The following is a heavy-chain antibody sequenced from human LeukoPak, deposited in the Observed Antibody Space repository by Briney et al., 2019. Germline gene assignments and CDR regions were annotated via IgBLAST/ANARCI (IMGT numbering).Heavy chain of an antibody. V-gene: IGHV4-59*01. CDR1: GGSISSYY. Sequence: PSGTLSLTCTVSGGSISSYYWSWIRQPPGKGLEWIGYIYYSGSTNYNPSLKSRVTVSVDTSKNQFSLKLSSVTAADTAVYYCARDNGYYYGSGNMGEFDYWGQGTLVTVSS. CDR3: ARDNGYYYGSGNMGEFDY. D-gene: IGHD3-10*01. J-gene: IGHJ4*02. CDR2: IYYSGST.